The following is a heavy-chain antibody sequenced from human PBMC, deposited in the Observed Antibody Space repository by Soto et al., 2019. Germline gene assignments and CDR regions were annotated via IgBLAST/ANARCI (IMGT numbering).Heavy chain of an antibody. CDR2: ISYDGSNK. CDR1: GFTFSSYG. V-gene: IGHV3-30*03. J-gene: IGHJ4*02. Sequence: GGSLRLSCAASGFTFSSYGMHWVRQAPGKGLEWVAVISYDGSNKYYADSVKGRFTISRDNSKNTLYLQMNSLRAEDTAVYYCAGHDYGDSPLDYWGQGTLVTVSS. D-gene: IGHD4-17*01. CDR3: AGHDYGDSPLDY.